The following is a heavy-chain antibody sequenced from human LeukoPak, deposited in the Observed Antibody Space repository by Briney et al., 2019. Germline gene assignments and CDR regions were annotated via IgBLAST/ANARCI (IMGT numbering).Heavy chain of an antibody. Sequence: GSLRLSCAASGFTFSNYAMSWIRQPPGKGLEWIGEINHSGSTNYNPSLKSRVTISVDTSKNQFSLKLSSVTAADTAVYYCARGQSSSEPNGPPPYYFDYWGQGTLVTVSS. D-gene: IGHD6-6*01. CDR1: GFTFSNYA. V-gene: IGHV4-34*01. CDR2: INHSGST. J-gene: IGHJ4*02. CDR3: ARGQSSSEPNGPPPYYFDY.